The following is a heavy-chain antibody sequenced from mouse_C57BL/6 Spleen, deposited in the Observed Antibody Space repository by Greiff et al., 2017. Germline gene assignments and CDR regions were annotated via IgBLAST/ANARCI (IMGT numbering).Heavy chain of an antibody. CDR2: IYPGSGST. CDR3: ARAPHYYGSTPDG. V-gene: IGHV1-55*01. Sequence: QVQLQQPGAELVKPGASVKMSCTASGYTFTSDWITWVKQRPGQGLEWIGDIYPGSGSTNYNEKFKSKATLTVDTSSSTAYIQLSSLTSEDSAVYYCARAPHYYGSTPDGWGQGPSVTVSS. CDR1: GYTFTSDW. J-gene: IGHJ4*01. D-gene: IGHD1-1*01.